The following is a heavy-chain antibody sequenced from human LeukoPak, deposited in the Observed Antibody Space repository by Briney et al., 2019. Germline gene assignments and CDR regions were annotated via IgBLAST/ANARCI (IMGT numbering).Heavy chain of an antibody. CDR2: IYTSGST. CDR1: AGSISSYY. D-gene: IGHD3-10*01. V-gene: IGHV4-4*07. CDR3: ARDRFTMVRGRPASYYYYMDV. Sequence: PSETLSLTCTVSAGSISSYYWSWIRQPAGKGLEWIGRIYTSGSTNYNPSLKSRVTMSVDTSKNQFSLKLSSVTAADTAVYYCARDRFTMVRGRPASYYYYMDVWGKGTAVTISS. J-gene: IGHJ6*03.